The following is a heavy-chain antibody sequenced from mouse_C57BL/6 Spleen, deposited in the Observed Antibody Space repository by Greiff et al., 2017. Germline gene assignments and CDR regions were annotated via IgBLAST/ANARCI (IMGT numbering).Heavy chain of an antibody. CDR3: ARGDGNYFDY. CDR2: IDPSDSET. CDR1: GYTFTSYW. D-gene: IGHD2-1*01. Sequence: QVQLQQPGAELVRPGSSVKLSCKASGYTFTSYWMHWVKQRPIQGLEWIGNIDPSDSETHYNQKFKDKATLTVDKSSSTAYMQLSSRTSEDSAVYYCARGDGNYFDYWGQGTTLTVSS. J-gene: IGHJ2*01. V-gene: IGHV1-52*01.